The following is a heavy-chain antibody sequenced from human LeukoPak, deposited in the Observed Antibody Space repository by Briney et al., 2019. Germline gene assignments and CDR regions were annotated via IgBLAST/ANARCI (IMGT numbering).Heavy chain of an antibody. V-gene: IGHV4-39*01. D-gene: IGHD6-19*01. J-gene: IGHJ3*02. CDR3: ARLEDNIAVLAFDI. CDR2: IYYSGST. Sequence: PSETLSLTCTVSGGSISSSSYYWGWIRQPPGKGLEWIGSIYYSGSTYYNPSLKSRVTISVDTSKNQFSLKLSPVTAADTAVYYCARLEDNIAVLAFDIWGQGTMVTVSS. CDR1: GGSISSSSYY.